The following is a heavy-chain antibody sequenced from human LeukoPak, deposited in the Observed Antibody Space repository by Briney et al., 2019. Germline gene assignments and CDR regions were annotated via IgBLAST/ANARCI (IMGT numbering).Heavy chain of an antibody. Sequence: SETLSLTCTVSGGSISSYYWGWIRQPPGKGLEWIGYIYYSGSTNYNPSLKSRVTISVDTSKNQFSLKLSSVTAADTAVYYCARADYYGSGSYRAWGQGTLVTVSS. CDR2: IYYSGST. CDR1: GGSISSYY. V-gene: IGHV4-59*01. CDR3: ARADYYGSGSYRA. J-gene: IGHJ4*02. D-gene: IGHD3-10*01.